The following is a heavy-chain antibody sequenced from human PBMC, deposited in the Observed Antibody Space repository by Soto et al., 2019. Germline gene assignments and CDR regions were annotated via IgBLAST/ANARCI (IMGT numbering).Heavy chain of an antibody. J-gene: IGHJ5*02. Sequence: SETLSLTCIVSGGSINSFYWSWIRQPPGKGLEWIGFINYSGNTDYNPSLKSRVTISVDTSKNQFTLKMNSVTAADTAVYYCARYGSGSNQGWFDPWGQGTLVTVSS. CDR1: GGSINSFY. D-gene: IGHD3-10*01. CDR2: INYSGNT. V-gene: IGHV4-59*01. CDR3: ARYGSGSNQGWFDP.